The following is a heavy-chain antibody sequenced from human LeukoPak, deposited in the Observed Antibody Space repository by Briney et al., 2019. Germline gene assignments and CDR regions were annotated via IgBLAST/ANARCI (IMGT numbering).Heavy chain of an antibody. CDR3: ARGTYCSGGSCLVY. CDR2: IYYSGST. D-gene: IGHD2-15*01. Sequence: SETLSLTCTVSGVSISSNYWSWIRQPPGKGLEWIGYIYYSGSTNYNPSLKSRVTISVDTSKNQFSLKLSSVTAADTAVYYCARGTYCSGGSCLVYWGQGTLVTVSS. CDR1: GVSISSNY. V-gene: IGHV4-59*01. J-gene: IGHJ4*02.